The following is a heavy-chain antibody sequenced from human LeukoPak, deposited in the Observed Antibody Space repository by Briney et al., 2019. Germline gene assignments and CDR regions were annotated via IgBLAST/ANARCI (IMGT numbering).Heavy chain of an antibody. CDR1: GFTFSSYW. D-gene: IGHD3-10*01. J-gene: IGHJ3*02. Sequence: GGSLRLSRAASGFTFSSYWMHWVRQVPGKGLVWVSRINSDGSSTSYADSVKGRFTISRDNAKNTLYVQMNSLRAEDTAVYYCSTGSGHAFDIWGRGTMVTVS. V-gene: IGHV3-74*01. CDR2: INSDGSST. CDR3: STGSGHAFDI.